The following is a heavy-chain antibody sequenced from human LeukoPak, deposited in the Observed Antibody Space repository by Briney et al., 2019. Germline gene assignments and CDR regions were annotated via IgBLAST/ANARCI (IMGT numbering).Heavy chain of an antibody. J-gene: IGHJ5*02. CDR3: ARDGFTITMVRGVIINWFDP. V-gene: IGHV1-18*04. D-gene: IGHD3-10*01. CDR2: ISAYNGNT. CDR1: GYTFTSYG. Sequence: GASVKVSCKASGYTFTSYGISWVRQAPGQGLKWMGWISAYNGNTNYAQKLQGRVTMTTDTSTSTAYMELRSLRSDETAVYYCARDGFTITMVRGVIINWFDPWGQGTLVTVSS.